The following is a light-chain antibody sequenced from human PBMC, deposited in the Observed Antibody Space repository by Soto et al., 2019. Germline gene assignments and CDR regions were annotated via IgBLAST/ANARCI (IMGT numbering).Light chain of an antibody. Sequence: QSALTQPASVSXXPGQSITISCTGISTDVSTSTFVSWYQHHPGKAPRLILYDVTHRPSGISTRFSGSKSGDTATLTISGLQAEDEADYFCTSYRRGPLYVFGSGTKLTVL. J-gene: IGLJ1*01. CDR2: DVT. CDR1: STDVSTSTF. V-gene: IGLV2-14*03. CDR3: TSYRRGPLYV.